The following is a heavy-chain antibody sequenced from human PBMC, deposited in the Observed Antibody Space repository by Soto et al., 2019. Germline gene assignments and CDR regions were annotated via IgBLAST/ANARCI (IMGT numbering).Heavy chain of an antibody. D-gene: IGHD2-15*01. V-gene: IGHV1-69*01. CDR2: VIPIFGTP. CDR3: ASQRGWAEVRAQFDY. Sequence: QVQLVQSGAEVKKPGSSVKVSCKASGGTFSSYAISWVRQAPGQGLELMGGVIPIFGTPNYAQKFQGRVTITAAESTRTAYMELSSLRSEDTAVYYCASQRGWAEVRAQFDYWGQGTLVTVSS. CDR1: GGTFSSYA. J-gene: IGHJ4*02.